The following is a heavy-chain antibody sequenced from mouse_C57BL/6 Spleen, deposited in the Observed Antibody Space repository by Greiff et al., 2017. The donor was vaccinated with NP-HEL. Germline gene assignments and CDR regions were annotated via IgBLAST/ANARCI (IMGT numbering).Heavy chain of an antibody. CDR3: AREGTSWFAY. J-gene: IGHJ3*01. CDR1: GYTFTDYY. Sequence: EVQLQQSGPELVKPGASVKISCKASGYTFTDYYMNWVKQSHGKSLEWIGDINPNNGGTSYNQKFKGKATLTVDKSSSTAYMELRSLTSEDSAVDYCAREGTSWFAYWGQGTLVTVSA. V-gene: IGHV1-26*01. CDR2: INPNNGGT.